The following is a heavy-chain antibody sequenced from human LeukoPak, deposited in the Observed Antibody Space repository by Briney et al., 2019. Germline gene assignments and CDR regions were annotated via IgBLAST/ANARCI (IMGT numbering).Heavy chain of an antibody. CDR1: GGSISSGSYY. D-gene: IGHD4-23*01. V-gene: IGHV4-61*02. J-gene: IGHJ1*01. Sequence: SETLSLTCTVSGGSISSGSYYWNWIRQPAGKGLEWIGRIYITGSTDYNPSLKSRVTMSVDTSNNQFSLKLTSVTAADAAVYYCAKSWGYAANSLHIQHWGQGARVIVSA. CDR3: AKSWGYAANSLHIQH. CDR2: IYITGST.